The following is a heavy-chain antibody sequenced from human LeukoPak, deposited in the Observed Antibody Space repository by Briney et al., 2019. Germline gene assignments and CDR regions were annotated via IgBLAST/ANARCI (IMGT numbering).Heavy chain of an antibody. CDR1: GYTFTGYY. D-gene: IGHD3-22*01. CDR2: INPNSGGT. Sequence: ASVKVSCKASGYTFTGYYMHWVRQAPGKALEWKGRINPNSGGTNYAQKFQGRVTMTRDTSISTAYMELSRLRSDDTAVYYCARIGMIVVANDFDYWGQGTLVTVSS. V-gene: IGHV1-2*06. J-gene: IGHJ4*02. CDR3: ARIGMIVVANDFDY.